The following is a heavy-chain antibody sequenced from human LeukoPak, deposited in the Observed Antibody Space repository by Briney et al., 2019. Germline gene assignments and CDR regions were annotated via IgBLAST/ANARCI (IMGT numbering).Heavy chain of an antibody. V-gene: IGHV3-23*01. CDR3: AKEEQRNFDY. J-gene: IGHJ4*02. CDR1: GFTFSNYA. CDR2: ISGSGDST. Sequence: PGGSLRLSCAASGFTFSNYAMSWVRQAPGKGLEWVSGISGSGDSTYYGDSVQGRFTISRDNSKNTLYLQMNTLRAEDTAVYYCAKEEQRNFDYWGQGTLVTVSS. D-gene: IGHD1/OR15-1a*01.